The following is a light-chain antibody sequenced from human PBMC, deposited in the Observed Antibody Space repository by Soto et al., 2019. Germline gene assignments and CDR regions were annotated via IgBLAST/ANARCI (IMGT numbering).Light chain of an antibody. J-gene: IGKJ5*01. CDR3: QQLNSYRSIT. V-gene: IGKV1-9*01. CDR1: QGISSY. Sequence: DIQLTQSPSFLSASVGDIVTITFRASQGISSYLAWYQQKPGKAPKLLIYAASTLQSGVPSRFSGSGSGTEFTLTISSLQPEDFATYYCQQLNSYRSITFGQGTRLEIK. CDR2: AAS.